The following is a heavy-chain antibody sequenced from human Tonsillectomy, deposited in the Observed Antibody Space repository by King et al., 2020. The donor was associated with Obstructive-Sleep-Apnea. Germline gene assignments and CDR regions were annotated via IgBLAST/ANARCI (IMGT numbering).Heavy chain of an antibody. Sequence: VQLQESGPGLVKPSETLSLTCTVSGCSISSYYWSWIRQPPGKGLEWIGYINYSGSTNYNPSLKNRLSISVDTSKNQFSLKLNSVTAADTAVYYCARPEDFDSSAYRWFDYWGQGTLVTVSS. D-gene: IGHD3-22*01. J-gene: IGHJ4*02. V-gene: IGHV4-59*08. CDR3: ARPEDFDSSAYRWFDY. CDR2: INYSGST. CDR1: GCSISSYY.